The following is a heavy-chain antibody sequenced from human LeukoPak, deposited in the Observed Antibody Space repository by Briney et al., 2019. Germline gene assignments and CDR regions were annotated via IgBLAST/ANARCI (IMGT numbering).Heavy chain of an antibody. V-gene: IGHV4-39*01. CDR2: IYYSGST. CDR3: ASGLRYPRYYFDY. CDR1: GGSISSSSYY. D-gene: IGHD1-1*01. J-gene: IGHJ4*02. Sequence: SETLSLTCTVSGGSISSSSYYWGWIRQPPGKGLEWIGSIYYSGSTYYNPSLKSRVTISVDTSKNQFSLKLSSVTAADTAVYYCASGLRYPRYYFDYWGQGTLVTVSS.